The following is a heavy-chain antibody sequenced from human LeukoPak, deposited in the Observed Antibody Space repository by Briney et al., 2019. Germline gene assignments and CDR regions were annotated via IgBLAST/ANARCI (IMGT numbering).Heavy chain of an antibody. CDR1: GGSISSYY. Sequence: SETLSLTCTVSGGSISSYYWSWIRQPPGKGLEWIGYIYYSGSTNYNPSLKSRVTISVDTSKNQFSLKLSSVTTADTAVYYCARFKRAGGWSYFDYWGQGTLVTVSS. CDR3: ARFKRAGGWSYFDY. J-gene: IGHJ4*02. D-gene: IGHD6-19*01. CDR2: IYYSGST. V-gene: IGHV4-59*01.